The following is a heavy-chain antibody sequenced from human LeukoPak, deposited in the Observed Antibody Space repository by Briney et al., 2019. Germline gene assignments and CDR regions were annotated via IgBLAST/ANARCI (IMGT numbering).Heavy chain of an antibody. J-gene: IGHJ5*02. CDR3: VRSFGFDP. Sequence: GGSLRLSCAASGFPFSTYEMNWVRQAPGKGLEWVSYISSSATTIFYADSVKGRFTISRDNAKNPLFLQMNSLRVEDTAFYYCVRSFGFDPWGQGTLVTVSS. CDR1: GFPFSTYE. CDR2: ISSSATTI. V-gene: IGHV3-48*03.